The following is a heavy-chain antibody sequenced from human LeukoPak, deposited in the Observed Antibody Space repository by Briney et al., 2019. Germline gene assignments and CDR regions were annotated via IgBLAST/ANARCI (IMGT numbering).Heavy chain of an antibody. CDR3: ASATPYCSGGSCYSGWFDP. V-gene: IGHV4-34*01. J-gene: IGHJ5*02. CDR1: GGSFIGYY. Sequence: SETLSLTCAVYGGSFIGYYWSWIRQPPGKGLEWIGEINRSGSTNYNPSLKSRVTISVDTSKNQFSLKLSSVTAADTAVYSCASATPYCSGGSCYSGWFDPWGQGTLVTVSS. CDR2: INRSGST. D-gene: IGHD2-15*01.